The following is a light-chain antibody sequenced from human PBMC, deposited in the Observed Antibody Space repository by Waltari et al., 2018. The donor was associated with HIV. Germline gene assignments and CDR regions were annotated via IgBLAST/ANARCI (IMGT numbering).Light chain of an antibody. CDR2: GAS. J-gene: IGKJ2*01. CDR3: LQYYNYPRT. Sequence: AIQMTQSPSSLSASIGDRVTITCRASQGIRNDLAWYQQQPGKAPKLLISGASSLQTGVPSRFRGSGSDTDFTLTIDNLQPEDFATYYCLQYYNYPRTFGQGTRLEIK. V-gene: IGKV1-6*02. CDR1: QGIRND.